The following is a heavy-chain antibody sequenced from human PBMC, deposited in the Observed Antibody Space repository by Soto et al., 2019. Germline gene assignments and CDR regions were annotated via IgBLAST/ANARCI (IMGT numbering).Heavy chain of an antibody. J-gene: IGHJ6*02. V-gene: IGHV1-24*01. CDR1: GYTLTELS. D-gene: IGHD1-26*01. CDR2: LDPEDGET. Sequence: GASVKVSCKVSGYTLTELSMHWVRQAPGKGLEWMGGLDPEDGETIYAQKFQGRVTMTEDTSTDTAYMELSSLRSEDTAVYYCATVGGATGPAAYYYGMDVWGQGTTVTVSS. CDR3: ATVGGATGPAAYYYGMDV.